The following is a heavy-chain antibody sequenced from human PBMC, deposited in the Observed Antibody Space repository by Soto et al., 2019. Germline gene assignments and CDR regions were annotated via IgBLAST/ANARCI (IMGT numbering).Heavy chain of an antibody. Sequence: SETQCLTCTVAGGSMSAYDWTWIRQAPGKGLEWIANIYYRGNTNYNPSLESRVTISIDTSKNQFSLTLNSMTAADTAVYYCARHSKKTGDFDYYYGMDIWGQGTTVTVSS. V-gene: IGHV4-59*08. D-gene: IGHD7-27*01. J-gene: IGHJ6*02. CDR1: GGSMSAYD. CDR3: ARHSKKTGDFDYYYGMDI. CDR2: IYYRGNT.